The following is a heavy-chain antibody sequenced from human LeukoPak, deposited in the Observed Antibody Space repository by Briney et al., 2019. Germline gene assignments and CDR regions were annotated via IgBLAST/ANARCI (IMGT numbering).Heavy chain of an antibody. J-gene: IGHJ4*02. Sequence: QPGGSLRLSCAASGFTFSSYGMHWVRQAPGKGLEWVAVISYDGSNKYYADSVKGRFTISRDNSKNTLYLQMNSLRAEDTAVYYCAKDGIYDTPFDYWGQGTLVTVSS. D-gene: IGHD1-26*01. V-gene: IGHV3-30*18. CDR1: GFTFSSYG. CDR3: AKDGIYDTPFDY. CDR2: ISYDGSNK.